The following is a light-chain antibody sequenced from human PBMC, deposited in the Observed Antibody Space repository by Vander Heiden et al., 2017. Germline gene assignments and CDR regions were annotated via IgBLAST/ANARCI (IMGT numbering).Light chain of an antibody. V-gene: IGKV1-6*01. CDR1: QGIRSD. CDR3: LQDYSYPRT. CDR2: AAS. J-gene: IGKJ1*01. Sequence: AIQMTQSPSSLSASVRDRVTITCRASQGIRSDLGWYQQKPGKAPKLLIYAASSVQSGVPSRFSGSGSGTDFTLTISSLQPEDFATYYCLQDYSYPRTFGQGTKVEIK.